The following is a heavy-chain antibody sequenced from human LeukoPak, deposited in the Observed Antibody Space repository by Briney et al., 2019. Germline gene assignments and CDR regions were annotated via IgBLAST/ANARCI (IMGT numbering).Heavy chain of an antibody. CDR2: ISGSGGST. CDR3: GKELARGGYSFGGVIVSDAFDI. Sequence: GGSLRLSCAASGFTFSSYAMSWVRQAPGKGLEWVSAISGSGGSTYYADSVKGRFTISRDNSKNTLYLQMNSLRAEDTAVYYCGKELARGGYSFGGVIVSDAFDIWGQGTMVTVSS. D-gene: IGHD3-16*02. V-gene: IGHV3-23*01. J-gene: IGHJ3*02. CDR1: GFTFSSYA.